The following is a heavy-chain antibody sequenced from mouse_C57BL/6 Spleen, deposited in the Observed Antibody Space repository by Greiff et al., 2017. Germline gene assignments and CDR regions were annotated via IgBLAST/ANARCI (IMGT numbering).Heavy chain of an antibody. J-gene: IGHJ2*01. D-gene: IGHD2-4*01. V-gene: IGHV1-64*01. CDR2: IQPNSGST. CDR3: ARSLYYDYDGGYYFDY. Sequence: QVQLQQPGAELVKPGASVKLSCKASGYTFTSYWMNWVKQRPGQGLEWIGMIQPNSGSTNYNEKFKSKATLTVDKSSSTAYKQLSSLTSEDSAFYYGARSLYYDYDGGYYFDYWGQGTTLTVSS. CDR1: GYTFTSYW.